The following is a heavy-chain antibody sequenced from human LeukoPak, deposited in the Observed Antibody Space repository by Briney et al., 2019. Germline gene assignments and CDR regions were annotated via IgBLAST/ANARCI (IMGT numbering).Heavy chain of an antibody. J-gene: IGHJ4*02. CDR2: MYYSGST. Sequence: SETLSLTCTVSGGSISSSSYFWGWIRQPPGKGLEWIGSMYYSGSTYYNPSLKSRVTMYIDTSKNQFSLKLSSVTAADTAMYYCAKSNGYGLIDYWGQGTLVTVSS. CDR1: GGSISSSSYF. V-gene: IGHV4-39*01. D-gene: IGHD5-12*01. CDR3: AKSNGYGLIDY.